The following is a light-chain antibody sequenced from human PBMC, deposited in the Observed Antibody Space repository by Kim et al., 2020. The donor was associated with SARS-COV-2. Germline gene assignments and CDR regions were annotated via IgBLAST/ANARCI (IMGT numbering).Light chain of an antibody. J-gene: IGLJ2*01. Sequence: LTQPHSVSESPGKTVTISCTRSSGSIASNYVQWYQQRPGSSPTAVIYEDNQRPSGVPTRFSGSIDRSSNSASLTISGLKTEDEADYYCQSYDSSNVVFGGGTQLTVL. V-gene: IGLV6-57*01. CDR1: SGSIASNY. CDR2: EDN. CDR3: QSYDSSNVV.